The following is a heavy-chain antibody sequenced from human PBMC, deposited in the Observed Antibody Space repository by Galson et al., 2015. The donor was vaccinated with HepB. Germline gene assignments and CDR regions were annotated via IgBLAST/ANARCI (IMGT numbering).Heavy chain of an antibody. J-gene: IGHJ4*02. D-gene: IGHD1-26*01. Sequence: SLRLSCAASGFTFSIYGMHWVRQAPGKGLEWVALIWSDGSKKYYVDSVKGRFTISRDNSKNTLYLQMNSLRAEDTAVYYCARDSGIYFRQSEKWGQGTLVTVSS. CDR2: IWSDGSKK. V-gene: IGHV3-33*01. CDR1: GFTFSIYG. CDR3: ARDSGIYFRQSEK.